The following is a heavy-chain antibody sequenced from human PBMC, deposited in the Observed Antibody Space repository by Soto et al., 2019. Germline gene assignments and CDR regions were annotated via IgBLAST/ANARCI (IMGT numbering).Heavy chain of an antibody. CDR3: ASPIGGSYNAFDI. Sequence: ASVKVSCKASGYTFISYYIHWVRQAPGQGLQWMGITNPSGSITTYAQKFQGRVTMTGDTSTSTVYMELSSLTSDDTAVYYCASPIGGSYNAFDIWGQGTMVTVSS. CDR1: GYTFISYY. CDR2: TNPSGSIT. D-gene: IGHD1-26*01. J-gene: IGHJ3*02. V-gene: IGHV1-46*01.